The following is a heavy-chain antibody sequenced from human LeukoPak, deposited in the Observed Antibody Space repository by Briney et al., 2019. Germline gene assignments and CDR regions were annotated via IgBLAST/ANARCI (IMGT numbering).Heavy chain of an antibody. CDR3: ARLSGLVSQDVFEI. V-gene: IGHV3-7*01. CDR2: IKHDETEK. CDR1: GFTFSNYW. J-gene: IGHJ3*02. Sequence: GGSLRLSCAASGFTFSNYWMSWVRQAPGRGLEWVANIKHDETEKYYVDSVKGRFTISRDNAKNSLYLQMSSLRVEDTAVYYCARLSGLVSQDVFEIWGQGTMVTVSS. D-gene: IGHD5/OR15-5a*01.